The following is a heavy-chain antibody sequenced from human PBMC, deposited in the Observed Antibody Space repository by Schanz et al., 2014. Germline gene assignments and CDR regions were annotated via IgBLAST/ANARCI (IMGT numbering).Heavy chain of an antibody. CDR3: AKGRGGTSSEGLDQYYGMDV. V-gene: IGHV3-53*01. CDR2: IYSGDNT. D-gene: IGHD6-6*01. J-gene: IGHJ6*02. Sequence: EVQLVESGGGLIQPGGSLRLSCAASGFTVTSYYMSWVRQAPGKGLEWVSVIYSGDNTYYADSVKGRFTISRDNSKNMLYLQMNSLRGEDTAVYFCAKGRGGTSSEGLDQYYGMDVWGQGTTVTVSS. CDR1: GFTVTSYY.